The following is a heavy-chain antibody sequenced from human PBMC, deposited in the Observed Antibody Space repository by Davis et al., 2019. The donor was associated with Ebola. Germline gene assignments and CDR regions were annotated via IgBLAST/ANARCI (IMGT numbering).Heavy chain of an antibody. D-gene: IGHD3-10*01. V-gene: IGHV4-31*02. CDR1: GGSISSGGYY. Sequence: PSETLSLTCTVSGGSISSGGYYWSWIRQPPGKGLEWIGYIYYSGSTYYNPSLKSRVTISVDTSKNQFSLKLSSVTAADTAVYYCAREYYYGSGSYYNGGDPNVWGQGTTVTVSS. CDR3: AREYYYGSGSYYNGGDPNV. J-gene: IGHJ6*02. CDR2: IYYSGST.